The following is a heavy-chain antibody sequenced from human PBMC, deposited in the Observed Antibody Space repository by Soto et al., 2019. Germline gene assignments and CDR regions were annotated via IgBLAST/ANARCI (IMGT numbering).Heavy chain of an antibody. CDR1: GFTVSSNY. CDR3: ARPHGGNSLDYGMDV. J-gene: IGHJ6*02. CDR2: IYSGGST. V-gene: IGHV3-53*01. D-gene: IGHD2-21*02. Sequence: GSLRLSCAASGFTVSSNYMSWVRQAPGKGLEWVSVIYSGGSTYYADSVKGRFTISRDNSKNTLYLQMNSLRAEDTAVYYCARPHGGNSLDYGMDVWGQGTTVTV.